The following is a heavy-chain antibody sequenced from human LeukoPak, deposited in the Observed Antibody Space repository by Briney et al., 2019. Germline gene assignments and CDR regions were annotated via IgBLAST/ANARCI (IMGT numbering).Heavy chain of an antibody. J-gene: IGHJ4*02. Sequence: ASVKVSCKASGYTFTSYGISWVRQAPGQGLEWMGWISAYNGNTNYAQKLQGRATMTTDTSTSTAYMELRSLRSDDTAVYYCARSPQQLVPFDYWGQGTLVTVSS. CDR1: GYTFTSYG. V-gene: IGHV1-18*04. CDR2: ISAYNGNT. D-gene: IGHD6-13*01. CDR3: ARSPQQLVPFDY.